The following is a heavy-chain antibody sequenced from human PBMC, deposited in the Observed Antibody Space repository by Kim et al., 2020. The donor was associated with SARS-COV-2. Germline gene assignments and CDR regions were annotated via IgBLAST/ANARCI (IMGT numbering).Heavy chain of an antibody. D-gene: IGHD3-9*01. CDR3: AKTEDYDILTGPHHPPATPFDI. J-gene: IGHJ3*02. CDR1: GFTFGDYA. CDR2: ISWNSGSI. Sequence: GGSLRLSCAASGFTFGDYAMHWVRQAPGKGLEWVSGISWNSGSIGYADSVKGRFTISRDNAKNSLYLQMNSLRAEDTALYYCAKTEDYDILTGPHHPPATPFDIWGQGTMVTVSS. V-gene: IGHV3-9*01.